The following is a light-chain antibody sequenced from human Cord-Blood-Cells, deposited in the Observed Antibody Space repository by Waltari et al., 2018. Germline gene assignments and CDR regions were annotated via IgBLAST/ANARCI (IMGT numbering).Light chain of an antibody. J-gene: IGLJ3*02. V-gene: IGLV2-23*02. CDR1: RRDVGSYNL. CDR2: EVS. Sequence: QSALTQPASVSGSPGQSITISCTGTRRDVGSYNLVSWYQQHPGKAPKLMIYEVSKRPSGVSNRFSGSKSGNTASLTISGLQAEDEADYYCCSYAGSSTYWVFGGGTKLTVL. CDR3: CSYAGSSTYWV.